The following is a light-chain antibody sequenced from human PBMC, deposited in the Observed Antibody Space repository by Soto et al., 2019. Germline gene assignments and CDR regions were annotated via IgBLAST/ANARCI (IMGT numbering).Light chain of an antibody. CDR1: QSVSSSY. CDR3: QQYGSSPT. V-gene: IGKV3-20*01. J-gene: IGKJ1*01. Sequence: EIVLTQSPGTLSLSPGERATLSCRASQSVSSSYLAWYQQKPGQAPRLLSYDASSRATGIPDRFSGSGSGTDFTLTISRLEPEDFAVYYCQQYGSSPTFGQGTKVDIK. CDR2: DAS.